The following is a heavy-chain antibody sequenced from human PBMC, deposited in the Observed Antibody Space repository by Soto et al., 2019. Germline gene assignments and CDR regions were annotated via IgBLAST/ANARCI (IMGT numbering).Heavy chain of an antibody. CDR2: INAGNGNT. D-gene: IGHD6-19*01. CDR3: ARDRREQWLNFCDY. Sequence: QVQLVQSGAEVKKPGASVKVSCKASGYTFTSYAMHWVRQAPGQRLEWMGWINAGNGNTKYSQKFQGRVTITRDTFASTAYMELSSLRSEDTAVYYCARDRREQWLNFCDYWGQGTLVTVSS. J-gene: IGHJ4*02. V-gene: IGHV1-3*01. CDR1: GYTFTSYA.